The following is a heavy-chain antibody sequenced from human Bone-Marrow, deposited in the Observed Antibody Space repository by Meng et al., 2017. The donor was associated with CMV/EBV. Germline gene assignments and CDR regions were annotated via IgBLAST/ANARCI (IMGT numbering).Heavy chain of an antibody. D-gene: IGHD1-26*01. V-gene: IGHV3-9*01. Sequence: SLKISCAASGFTFDDYAMHWVRQAPGKGLEWVSGISWNSGSIGYADSVKGRFTISRDNAKNTLYLQMNSLRGEDTAVYFWARDQLVGGTSNPYYYYGMDVWGQGTTVTVSS. CDR3: ARDQLVGGTSNPYYYYGMDV. CDR2: ISWNSGSI. J-gene: IGHJ6*02. CDR1: GFTFDDYA.